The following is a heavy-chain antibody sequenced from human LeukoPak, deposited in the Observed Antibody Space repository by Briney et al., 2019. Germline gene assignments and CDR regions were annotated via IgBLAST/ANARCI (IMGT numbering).Heavy chain of an antibody. Sequence: GGSLRLSCAASGFTFSSYAMSWVRQAPGKGLEWVSAISGSGGSTYYADSVKGRFTISRDNSKNTLYLQMNSLRAEDTAVYYCAKDVGSPDYGDHDPHWGQGTLVTVSS. V-gene: IGHV3-23*01. CDR1: GFTFSSYA. CDR3: AKDVGSPDYGDHDPH. CDR2: ISGSGGST. D-gene: IGHD4-17*01. J-gene: IGHJ1*01.